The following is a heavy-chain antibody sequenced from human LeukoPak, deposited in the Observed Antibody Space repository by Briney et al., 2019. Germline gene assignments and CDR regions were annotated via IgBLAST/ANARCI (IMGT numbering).Heavy chain of an antibody. J-gene: IGHJ6*03. Sequence: PGGSLRLSCAASGFTFSSFPMHWVRQAPGKGLEWVTVISYDGSKKYYADSVKGRISISRDNFKNTLSLQMNNLRVGDTAVYYCARTPVVTGNFYCYYMDVWGKGTTVSVSS. CDR1: GFTFSSFP. V-gene: IGHV3-30*04. CDR2: ISYDGSKK. D-gene: IGHD4-23*01. CDR3: ARTPVVTGNFYCYYMDV.